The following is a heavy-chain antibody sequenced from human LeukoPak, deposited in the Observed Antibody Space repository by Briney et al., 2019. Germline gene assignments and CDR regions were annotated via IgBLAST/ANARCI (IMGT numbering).Heavy chain of an antibody. CDR2: IYYSGST. Sequence: SETLSLTCTVSGGSMSSYYWTWIRQPPGKGLEWIGYIYYSGSTYYNPSLKSRVTISVDTSKNQFSLKLSSVTAADTAVYYCARGARSSSSWRLGNWFDPWGQGTLVTVSS. V-gene: IGHV4-59*12. J-gene: IGHJ5*02. CDR3: ARGARSSSSWRLGNWFDP. D-gene: IGHD6-13*01. CDR1: GGSMSSYY.